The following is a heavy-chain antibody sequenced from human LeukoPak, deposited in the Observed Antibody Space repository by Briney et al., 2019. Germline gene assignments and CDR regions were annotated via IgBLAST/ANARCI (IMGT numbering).Heavy chain of an antibody. CDR1: GFTFNIFA. Sequence: PGGSLRRSCAASGFTFNIFAMHWVRQAPGKGLEWVAVISYDGTNKYYADSVKGRFTISRDNSKNTLYLQMDSLRADDMSVYYCARGYTSASSWGQGTLVTVSS. CDR2: ISYDGTNK. D-gene: IGHD6-19*01. CDR3: ARGYTSASS. J-gene: IGHJ4*02. V-gene: IGHV3-30*04.